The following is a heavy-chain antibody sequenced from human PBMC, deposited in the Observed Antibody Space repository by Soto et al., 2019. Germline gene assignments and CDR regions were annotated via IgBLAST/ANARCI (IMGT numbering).Heavy chain of an antibody. D-gene: IGHD3-22*01. CDR2: ISAYNGNT. CDR1: GYTFTSYG. Sequence: QVQLVQSGAEVKKPGASVKVSCKASGYTFTSYGISWVRQAPGQGLEWMGWISAYNGNTNYAQKLQGRVTMTTDTSTSTAYMELRSLRSDDTGVYYCARGIYYYDSSGYYPDFDYWGQGTLVTVSS. CDR3: ARGIYYYDSSGYYPDFDY. V-gene: IGHV1-18*01. J-gene: IGHJ4*02.